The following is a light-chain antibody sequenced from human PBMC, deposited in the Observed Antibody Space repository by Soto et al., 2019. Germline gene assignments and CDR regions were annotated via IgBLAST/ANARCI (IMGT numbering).Light chain of an antibody. J-gene: IGKJ1*01. CDR3: QQSYTTPT. CDR1: QSIVIY. V-gene: IGKV1-39*01. Sequence: DIQLTQSPSSLSASVGDRVTIACRASQSIVIYLNWYQHKPGKAPKLLINAASSLQSGAPSRFSGSGSGTDFTLTITSLQPEDFATYYCQQSYTTPTFGQGTRVEVK. CDR2: AAS.